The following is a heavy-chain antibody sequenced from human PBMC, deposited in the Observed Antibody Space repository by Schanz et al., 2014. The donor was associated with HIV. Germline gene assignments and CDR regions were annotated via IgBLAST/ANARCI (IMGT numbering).Heavy chain of an antibody. V-gene: IGHV3-30*03. J-gene: IGHJ4*02. CDR1: GFTFRTHG. Sequence: QVQLVESGGGLVKPGGSLRLSCAASGFTFRTHGIHWVRQAPAKGLEWVAVISYDGSIKEYADSVKGRFTISKDYSKNTLYLQMNSLRAEDTAIYYCARDVGAGANDYWGQGTLVTVSS. CDR2: ISYDGSIK. CDR3: ARDVGAGANDY. D-gene: IGHD1-26*01.